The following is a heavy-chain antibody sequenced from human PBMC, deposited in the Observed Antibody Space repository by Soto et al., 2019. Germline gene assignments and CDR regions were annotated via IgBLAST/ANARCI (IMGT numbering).Heavy chain of an antibody. Sequence: EVQLVESGGGLVQPGGSLRLSCAASGFTFSSYWMSWVRQAPGKGLEWVANIKQDGSEKYYVDSVKGRFTISRDNAKNXLXLXLNSLRAEDTAVYYCARDPSVVVVAATPYYYYGMDVWGQGTTVTVSS. CDR2: IKQDGSEK. J-gene: IGHJ6*02. D-gene: IGHD2-15*01. CDR1: GFTFSSYW. CDR3: ARDPSVVVVAATPYYYYGMDV. V-gene: IGHV3-7*01.